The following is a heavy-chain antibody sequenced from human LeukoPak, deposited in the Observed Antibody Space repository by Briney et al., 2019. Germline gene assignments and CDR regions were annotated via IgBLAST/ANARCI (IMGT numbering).Heavy chain of an antibody. V-gene: IGHV1-46*01. Sequence: ASVKVSCKASGYTFTSYYMHWVRQAPGQGLEWMGIINPSGGSTSYAQKFQGRVTMTRDTPTSTVYMELSSLRSEDTAVYYCAAVPAALDYYYYYGMDVWGQGTTVTVSS. CDR1: GYTFTSYY. CDR3: AAVPAALDYYYYYGMDV. D-gene: IGHD2-2*01. J-gene: IGHJ6*02. CDR2: INPSGGST.